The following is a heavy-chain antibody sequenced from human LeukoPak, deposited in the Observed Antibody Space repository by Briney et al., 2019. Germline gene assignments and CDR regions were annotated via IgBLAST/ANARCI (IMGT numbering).Heavy chain of an antibody. V-gene: IGHV3-48*03. J-gene: IGHJ4*02. Sequence: GGSQRLSCAASGFTFSSYEMNWVRQAPGKGLEWVSYISSSGSTIYYADSVKGRFTISRDNAKNSLYLQMNSLRAEDTAVYYCARETSIYYDSSGYHYYFDYWGQGTLVTVSS. CDR1: GFTFSSYE. CDR2: ISSSGSTI. D-gene: IGHD3-22*01. CDR3: ARETSIYYDSSGYHYYFDY.